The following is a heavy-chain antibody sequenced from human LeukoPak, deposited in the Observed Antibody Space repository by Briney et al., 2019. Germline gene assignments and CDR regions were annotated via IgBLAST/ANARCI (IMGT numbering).Heavy chain of an antibody. V-gene: IGHV1-69*04. Sequence: ASVKVSCKASGGTFSSYAISLVRQAPGQGLECMGRIIPILGIANYAQKFQGRVTITADKSTSTAYMELSSLRSEDTAVYYCARDLRGSYYGSGSYYWLGLNSNNWFDPWGQGTLVTVSS. CDR3: ARDLRGSYYGSGSYYWLGLNSNNWFDP. D-gene: IGHD3-10*01. CDR1: GGTFSSYA. CDR2: IIPILGIA. J-gene: IGHJ5*02.